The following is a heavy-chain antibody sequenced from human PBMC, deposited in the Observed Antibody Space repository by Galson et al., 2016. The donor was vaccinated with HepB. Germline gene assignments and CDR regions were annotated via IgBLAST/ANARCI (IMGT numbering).Heavy chain of an antibody. D-gene: IGHD1-1*01. CDR2: ISSSSSTI. J-gene: IGHJ4*02. CDR3: ARDRHETGTTSQYFDY. V-gene: IGHV3-48*02. Sequence: SLRLSCAASGFTLSDYSMNWVRQAPGKGLEWVSYISSSSSTIYYADSVKGRFTISRDDAKNSLYLQMNSLRDEDTAVYYCARDRHETGTTSQYFDYWGQGTLVTVSS. CDR1: GFTLSDYS.